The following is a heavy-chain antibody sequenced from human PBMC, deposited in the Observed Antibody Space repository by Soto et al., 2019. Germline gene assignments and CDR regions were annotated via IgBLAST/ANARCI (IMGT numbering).Heavy chain of an antibody. CDR1: GGSFSGYY. Sequence: ETLSLTCAVYGGSFSGYYWSWIRQPPGKGLEWIGEINHSGSTNYNPSLKSRVTISVDTSKNQFSLKLSSVTAADTAVYYCARDNWNYYYGMDVWGQGTTVTVSS. V-gene: IGHV4-34*01. J-gene: IGHJ6*02. CDR2: INHSGST. CDR3: ARDNWNYYYGMDV. D-gene: IGHD3-3*01.